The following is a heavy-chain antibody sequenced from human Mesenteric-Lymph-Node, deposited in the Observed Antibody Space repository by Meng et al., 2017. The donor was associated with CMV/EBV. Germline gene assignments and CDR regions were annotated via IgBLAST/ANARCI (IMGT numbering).Heavy chain of an antibody. J-gene: IGHJ2*01. V-gene: IGHV3-23*03. CDR2: IYGSGSST. CDR1: GFTFSNYV. Sequence: GESLKISCAASGFTFSNYVMTWVRQAPGKGLEWVSLIYGSGSSTYSADSVKGRFTIFRDNSKDTLYLQMHSLRAEDTAIYYCAKVTVSGEWYFDLWGRGTLVTVSS. D-gene: IGHD1-26*01. CDR3: AKVTVSGEWYFDL.